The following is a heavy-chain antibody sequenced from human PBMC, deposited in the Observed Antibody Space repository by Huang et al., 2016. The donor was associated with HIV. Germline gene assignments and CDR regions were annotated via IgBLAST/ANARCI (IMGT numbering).Heavy chain of an antibody. D-gene: IGHD1-1*01. CDR1: EFTFSNAW. CDR2: IKSKTDCGTT. J-gene: IGHJ3*02. CDR3: ATDVGERRGAYKVPI. Sequence: EEQLVESGGGLVKPGGSLRLSCAASEFTFSNAWMSWVRQAPGKGLEWVARIKSKTDCGTTDYAAPVKGRFTISRDDSKSTLYLQMNSLKTEDTGVYFCATDVGERRGAYKVPIWGQGTVVTVS. V-gene: IGHV3-15*01.